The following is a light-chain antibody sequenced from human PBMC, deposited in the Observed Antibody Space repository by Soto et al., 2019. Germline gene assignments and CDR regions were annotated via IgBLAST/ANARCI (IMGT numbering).Light chain of an antibody. Sequence: EIVLTQSPGTLSLSPGARATLSCRASQSVSSSYLAWYQQKPGQAPRLLIYGASSRATGIPDRFSGSGSGTDFTLTISRLEPEDFAVYYCQQSGSSLSWTFGQGTKVDIK. CDR2: GAS. CDR1: QSVSSSY. V-gene: IGKV3-20*01. J-gene: IGKJ1*01. CDR3: QQSGSSLSWT.